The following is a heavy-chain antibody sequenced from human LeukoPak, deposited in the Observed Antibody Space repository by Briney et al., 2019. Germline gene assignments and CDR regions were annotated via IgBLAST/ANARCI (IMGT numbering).Heavy chain of an antibody. V-gene: IGHV3-11*01. CDR3: ARGDYLYYFDY. CDR2: ISTIGSTV. D-gene: IGHD4-17*01. CDR1: GFTFSDYY. Sequence: PGGSLRLSCAVSGFTFSDYYMSWIRQAPGKGLEWVSYISTIGSTVYYADSVRGRFTIARDDAKNSLYLQMNSLRVEDTATYYCARGDYLYYFDYWGQGALVTVSS. J-gene: IGHJ4*02.